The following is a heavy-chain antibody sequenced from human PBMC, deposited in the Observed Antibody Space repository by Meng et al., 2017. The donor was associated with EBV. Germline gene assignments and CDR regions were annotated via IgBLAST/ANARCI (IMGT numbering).Heavy chain of an antibody. V-gene: IGHV1-69*06. Sequence: QGQWVQFGAEVKKPGSSGKVSCKASGGPFSSYAISWVRQAPGQGLEWMGGIIPIFGTANYAQKFQGRVTITADKSTSTAYMELSSLRSEDTAVYYCARAEIAAAGRLDYWGQGTLVTVSS. CDR1: GGPFSSYA. D-gene: IGHD6-13*01. CDR3: ARAEIAAAGRLDY. J-gene: IGHJ4*02. CDR2: IIPIFGTA.